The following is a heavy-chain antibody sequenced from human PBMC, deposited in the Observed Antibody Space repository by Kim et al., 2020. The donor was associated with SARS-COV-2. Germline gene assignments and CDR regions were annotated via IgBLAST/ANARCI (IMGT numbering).Heavy chain of an antibody. CDR1: GFTFSSYS. V-gene: IGHV3-21*04. D-gene: IGHD5-12*01. J-gene: IGHJ4*02. Sequence: GWSLRLSCAASGFTFSSYSMNWVRQAPGKGLEWVSSISSSSSYIYYADSVKGRFTISRDNAKNSLYLQMNSLRAEDTAVYYCARDGYSGYESFDYWGQGTLVTVSS. CDR3: ARDGYSGYESFDY. CDR2: ISSSSSYI.